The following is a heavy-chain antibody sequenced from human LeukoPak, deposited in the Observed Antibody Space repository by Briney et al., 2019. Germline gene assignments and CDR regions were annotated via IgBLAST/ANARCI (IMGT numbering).Heavy chain of an antibody. CDR3: ARGFHDFWSGYLDQPYNWFDP. CDR2: INAGNGNT. D-gene: IGHD3-3*01. J-gene: IGHJ5*02. Sequence: ASVKVSCKASGYTFTSYYMHWVRQAPGQRLEWMGWINAGNGNTKYSQKFQGRVTITRDTSASTAYMELSSLRSEDTAVYYCARGFHDFWSGYLDQPYNWFDPWGQGTLVTVSS. V-gene: IGHV1-3*01. CDR1: GYTFTSYY.